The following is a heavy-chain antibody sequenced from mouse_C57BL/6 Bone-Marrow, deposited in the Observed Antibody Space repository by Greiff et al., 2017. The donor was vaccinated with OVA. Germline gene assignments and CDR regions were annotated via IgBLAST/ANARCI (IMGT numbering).Heavy chain of an antibody. CDR2: IDPSDSYT. Sequence: QVQLQQPGAELVRPGTSVKLSCKASGYTFTSYWMHWVKQRPGQGLEWIGVIDPSDSYTNYNQKFKGKATLTVDTSSSTAYMQLSSLTSEDSAVYYCARDGNSSQDDWGQGTTLTVSS. D-gene: IGHD2-1*01. CDR1: GYTFTSYW. V-gene: IGHV1-59*01. J-gene: IGHJ2*01. CDR3: ARDGNSSQDD.